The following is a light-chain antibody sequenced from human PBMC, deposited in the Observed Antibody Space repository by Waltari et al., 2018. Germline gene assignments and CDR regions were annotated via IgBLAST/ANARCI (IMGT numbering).Light chain of an antibody. CDR1: ASDSS. CDR2: EVS. V-gene: IGLV2-8*01. CDR3: SSDAVSDNFYD. J-gene: IGLJ1*01. Sequence: QSALTQPPSASGSPGQSVTISCTGTASDSSVSWYQQHPGKAPKLVIYEVSKRPSGVPARFSGSKAGNTASLTVSGLQAEDEADYYGSSDAVSDNFYDFGTGTKVTVL.